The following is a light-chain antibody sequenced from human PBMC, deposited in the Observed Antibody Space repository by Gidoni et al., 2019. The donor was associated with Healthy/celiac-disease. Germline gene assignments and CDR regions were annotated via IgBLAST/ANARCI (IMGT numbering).Light chain of an antibody. CDR2: GAS. CDR3: QQYGSSRTWT. CDR1: QSVSSSY. V-gene: IGKV3-20*01. Sequence: EIVLTQSPVTLSLSPGERATLSCRASQSVSSSYLAWYQQKPGQAPSLLIYGASSRATGIPDRFSGSGSGTDFTLTISRLEPEDFAVYYCQQYGSSRTWTFGQGTKVEIK. J-gene: IGKJ1*01.